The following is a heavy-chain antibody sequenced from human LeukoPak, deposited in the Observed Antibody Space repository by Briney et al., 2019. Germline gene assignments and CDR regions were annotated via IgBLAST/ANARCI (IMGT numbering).Heavy chain of an antibody. J-gene: IGHJ3*02. V-gene: IGHV4-61*02. CDR1: DGSISSGDQY. Sequence: SETLSLTCTVSDGSISSGDQYWSWIRQPAGKGLEWIGRIYTSGSTNYNPSLKSRVTISVDTSKNQFSLKLSSVTAADTAVYYCAREKVVEVRGPRPDAFDIWGQGTMVTVSS. CDR3: AREKVVEVRGPRPDAFDI. D-gene: IGHD3-10*01. CDR2: IYTSGST.